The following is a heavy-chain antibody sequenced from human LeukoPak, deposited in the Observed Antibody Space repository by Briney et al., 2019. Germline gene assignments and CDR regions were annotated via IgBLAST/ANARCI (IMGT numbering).Heavy chain of an antibody. CDR3: ARRVVSPLRTDIVVVPAAISYFDY. CDR2: IYHSGSA. V-gene: IGHV4-39*07. J-gene: IGHJ4*02. Sequence: SETLSLTCTVSGGSISSGSYYWSWIRQPAGKGLEWIGSIYHSGSAYYNPSLKGRVTISVDTSKNQFSLKLSSVTAADTAVYYCARRVVSPLRTDIVVVPAAISYFDYWGQGTLVTVSS. D-gene: IGHD2-2*01. CDR1: GGSISSGSYY.